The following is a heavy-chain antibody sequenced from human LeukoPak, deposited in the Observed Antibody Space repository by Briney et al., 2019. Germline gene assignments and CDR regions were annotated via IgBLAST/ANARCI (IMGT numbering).Heavy chain of an antibody. D-gene: IGHD3-10*01. Sequence: PSETLSLTCTVSGGSISSGSYYWSWIRQPPGKGLEWIGEINHSGSTNYNPSLKSRVTISVDTSKNQFSLKLSSVTAADTAVYYCARHRRFPGFDYWGQGTLVTVSS. CDR1: GGSISSGSYY. V-gene: IGHV4-39*01. CDR3: ARHRRFPGFDY. CDR2: INHSGST. J-gene: IGHJ4*02.